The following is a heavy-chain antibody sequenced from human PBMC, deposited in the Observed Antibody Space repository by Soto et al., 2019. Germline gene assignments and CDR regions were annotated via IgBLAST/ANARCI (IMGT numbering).Heavy chain of an antibody. D-gene: IGHD2-2*01. CDR3: ARAGLSITSFDY. CDR2: IYYSGST. Sequence: SETLSLTCTVSGGSISSYYWSWIRQPPGKGLEWIGYIYYSGSTNYNPSLKSRVTISVDTSKNQFSLKLSSVTAADTAVYYCARAGLSITSFDYWGQGTLVTVSS. CDR1: GGSISSYY. V-gene: IGHV4-59*01. J-gene: IGHJ4*02.